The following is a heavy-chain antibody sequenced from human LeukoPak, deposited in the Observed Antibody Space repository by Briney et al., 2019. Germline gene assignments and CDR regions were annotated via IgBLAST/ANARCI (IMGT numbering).Heavy chain of an antibody. J-gene: IGHJ4*02. V-gene: IGHV4-38-2*02. CDR3: ARADGWFGEFTFDY. D-gene: IGHD3-10*01. CDR1: GYSISSGYY. Sequence: PSETLSLTCTVSGYSISSGYYWGWIRQPPGKGLEWIGSIYHSGNTYYNPSLKSRVTISVDTSKNHFSLKLSSVTAADTAVYYCARADGWFGEFTFDYWGQGTLVTVSS. CDR2: IYHSGNT.